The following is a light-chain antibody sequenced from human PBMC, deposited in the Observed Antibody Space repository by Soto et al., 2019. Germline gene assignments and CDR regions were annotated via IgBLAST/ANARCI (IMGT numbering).Light chain of an antibody. V-gene: IGKV3-20*01. CDR2: GAS. Sequence: EIVLTQSPGPLSLSPEERATLSCRAIQSVSSSYLAWYQQKPGQAPSLLIYGASRRATGIPDRFSGSGSGTDFTLTISRLEPEDFAVYYCQKFGNSPWTFGQETKVDIK. J-gene: IGKJ1*01. CDR1: QSVSSSY. CDR3: QKFGNSPWT.